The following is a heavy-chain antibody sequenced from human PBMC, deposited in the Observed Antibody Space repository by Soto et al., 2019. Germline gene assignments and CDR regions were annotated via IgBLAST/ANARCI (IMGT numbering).Heavy chain of an antibody. CDR3: AKDQNVAAPPYYYYGMDV. J-gene: IGHJ6*02. D-gene: IGHD6-6*01. CDR1: GFTFSSYG. Sequence: QPGGSLRLSCAASGFTFSSYGMHWVRQAPGKGLEWVAVISYDGSNKYYADSVKGRFTISRDNSKNTLYLQMNSLRAEDTAVYYCAKDQNVAAPPYYYYGMDVWGQGTTVTVSS. CDR2: ISYDGSNK. V-gene: IGHV3-30*18.